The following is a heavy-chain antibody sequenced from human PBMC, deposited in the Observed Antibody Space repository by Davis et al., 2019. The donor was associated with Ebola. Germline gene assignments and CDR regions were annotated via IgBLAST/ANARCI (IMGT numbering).Heavy chain of an antibody. V-gene: IGHV4-59*01. J-gene: IGHJ4*02. CDR2: IYYSGST. Sequence: PSETLSLTCTVSGGSISSYYWSWIRQPPGKGLEWIGYIYYSGSTNYNPSLKSRVTISVDTSKNQFSLKLSSVTAADTAVYYCARSPLGLRLGELSPWGHFDYWGQGTLVTVSS. CDR1: GGSISSYY. CDR3: ARSPLGLRLGELSPWGHFDY. D-gene: IGHD3-16*02.